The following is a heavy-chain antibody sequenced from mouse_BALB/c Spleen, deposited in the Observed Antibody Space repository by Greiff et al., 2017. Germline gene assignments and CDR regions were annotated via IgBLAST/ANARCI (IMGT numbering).Heavy chain of an antibody. CDR2: INPGSGGT. Sequence: QVQLQQSGAELVRPGTSVKVSCKASGYAFTNYLIEWVKQRPGQGLEWIGVINPGSGGTNYNEKFKGKATLTTDKSSSTAYMQLSRLTSEDSAVYFCARGNYGYDWFAYWGQGTLVTVSA. D-gene: IGHD2-2*01. J-gene: IGHJ3*01. CDR3: ARGNYGYDWFAY. CDR1: GYAFTNYL. V-gene: IGHV1-54*01.